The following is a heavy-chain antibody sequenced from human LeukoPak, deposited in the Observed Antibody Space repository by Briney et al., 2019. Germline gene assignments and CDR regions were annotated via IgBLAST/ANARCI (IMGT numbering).Heavy chain of an antibody. J-gene: IGHJ4*02. CDR3: AREGNSGSYLAPGYLDY. CDR1: GFTFSSYW. D-gene: IGHD1-26*01. Sequence: GGSLRLSCAASGFTFSSYWMSWVRQAPGKGLEWVANIKQDGSEKYFADSVKGRFTISRDNAKNSLHLQMNSLRAEDTAVYYCAREGNSGSYLAPGYLDYWGQGTLVTVSS. CDR2: IKQDGSEK. V-gene: IGHV3-7*01.